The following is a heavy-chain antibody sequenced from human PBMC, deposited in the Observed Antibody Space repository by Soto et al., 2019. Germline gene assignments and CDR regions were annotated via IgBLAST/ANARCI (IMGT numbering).Heavy chain of an antibody. Sequence: PSETLSLTCTVSGASIGSGDFYWSWIQSPGKGLEWLGYIYYNELSSSESTHYNSSLKSRVSISVDTSKNQFSLTLRSMTAADTAVYYCARTGPSYYYHNSGSPGDYWGQGTLVTVSS. CDR3: ARTGPSYYYHNSGSPGDY. J-gene: IGHJ4*02. CDR2: IYYNELSSSEST. V-gene: IGHV4-30-4*08. D-gene: IGHD3-22*01. CDR1: GASIGSGDFY.